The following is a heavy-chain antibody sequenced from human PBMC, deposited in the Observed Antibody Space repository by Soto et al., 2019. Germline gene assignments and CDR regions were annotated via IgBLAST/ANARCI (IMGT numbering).Heavy chain of an antibody. CDR1: GGTFSSYA. V-gene: IGHV1-69*01. D-gene: IGHD4-4*01. J-gene: IGHJ2*01. CDR2: IIPIFGTA. CDR3: AIYMTSVTNWYFDL. Sequence: QVQLVQSGAEVKKPGSSVKVSCKASGGTFSSYAISWVRQAPGQGLEWMGGIIPIFGTANYAPKFQGRVTITAYESTRTAYMDLSSLRSEDTAVYYCAIYMTSVTNWYFDLWGRGTLVTVSS.